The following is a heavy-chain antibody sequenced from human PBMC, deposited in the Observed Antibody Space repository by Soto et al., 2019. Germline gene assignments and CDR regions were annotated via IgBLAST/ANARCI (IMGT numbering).Heavy chain of an antibody. CDR2: ITDDGSTT. CDR3: ARGGGYDSLTFDQ. J-gene: IGHJ4*02. D-gene: IGHD5-12*01. CDR1: GFSFSDFA. Sequence: QVHLVESGGGVVQPGASLRLSCTASGFSFSDFAMNWVRQAPGKGLEWVAVITDDGSTTYYADSVKGRFNISRDNSKNTVSLQLHSLSLDDTAVYYCARGGGYDSLTFDQSGQGTLVSVSS. V-gene: IGHV3-30*04.